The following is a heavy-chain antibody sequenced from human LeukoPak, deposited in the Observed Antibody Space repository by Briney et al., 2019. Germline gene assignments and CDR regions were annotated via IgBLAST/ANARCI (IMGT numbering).Heavy chain of an antibody. Sequence: GESLKISCRASGDSFSSHWIGWGRQMPGKGLEWMGIIYPGDSDNRYSPSFQGQVIISDDKSISTAYLQWRSLKASDTAMYYCARQRVRGVTYMDVWGKGTTVTVS. D-gene: IGHD3-10*01. CDR2: IYPGDSDN. CDR3: ARQRVRGVTYMDV. CDR1: GDSFSSHW. V-gene: IGHV5-51*01. J-gene: IGHJ6*03.